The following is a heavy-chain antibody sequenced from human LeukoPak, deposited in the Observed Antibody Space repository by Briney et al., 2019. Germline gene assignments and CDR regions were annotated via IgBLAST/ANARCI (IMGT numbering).Heavy chain of an antibody. CDR1: GGSFSGYY. CDR3: ARGEAAAGPMDYMDV. V-gene: IGHV4-34*01. D-gene: IGHD6-13*01. Sequence: SETLSLTCVVYGGSFSGYYWSWIRQPPGKGLEWIGEINHSGSTNYNPSLNSRVTMSVDTSKNQFSLKLSSVTAADTAVYYCARGEAAAGPMDYMDVWDTGATVTVSS. J-gene: IGHJ6*03. CDR2: INHSGST.